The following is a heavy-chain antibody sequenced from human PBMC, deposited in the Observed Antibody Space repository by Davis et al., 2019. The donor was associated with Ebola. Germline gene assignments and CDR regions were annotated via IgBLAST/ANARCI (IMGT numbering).Heavy chain of an antibody. J-gene: IGHJ4*02. D-gene: IGHD6-19*01. V-gene: IGHV4-59*08. Sequence: SETLSLTCTVSGGSISSYYWSCIRQPPGKGLAWIGYIYYSGSTNYNPSLKSRVTISVDTSKHQFSLKLSSVTAADTAVYYCARHAVSGWVGFDYWGQGTLVTVSS. CDR3: ARHAVSGWVGFDY. CDR1: GGSISSYY. CDR2: IYYSGST.